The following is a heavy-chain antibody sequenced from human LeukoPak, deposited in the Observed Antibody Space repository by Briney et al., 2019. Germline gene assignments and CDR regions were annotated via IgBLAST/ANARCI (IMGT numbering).Heavy chain of an antibody. CDR1: GDSVSSNSAA. D-gene: IGHD3-22*01. V-gene: IGHV6-1*01. J-gene: IGHJ6*03. CDR3: ARARYDSSGYLKNFNHYYYYMDV. CDR2: TYYRSKWYN. Sequence: SQTLSLTCAISGDSVSSNSAAWNWIRHSPAIGLDWRGRTYYRSKWYNDYTVSVKSRITMNTNTSTNQFSLQLNSVTPEDTGGYCCARARYDSSGYLKNFNHYYYYMDVWGKGTTVTVSS.